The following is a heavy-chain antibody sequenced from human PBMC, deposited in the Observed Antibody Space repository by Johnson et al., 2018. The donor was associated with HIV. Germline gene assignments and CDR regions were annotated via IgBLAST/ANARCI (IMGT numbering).Heavy chain of an antibody. CDR1: GFTVSSNY. Sequence: VHLVESGGGLVQPGGSMRLSCAASGFTVSSNYMSWVRQAPGKGLEWVSVIYSGGSTYYADSVKGRFTISRDSSKNTLYLQMNSLRTEDTAVYYCARDLSEGELGHAFDIWGKGTMVTVSS. CDR2: IYSGGST. J-gene: IGHJ3*02. D-gene: IGHD1-26*01. V-gene: IGHV3-66*02. CDR3: ARDLSEGELGHAFDI.